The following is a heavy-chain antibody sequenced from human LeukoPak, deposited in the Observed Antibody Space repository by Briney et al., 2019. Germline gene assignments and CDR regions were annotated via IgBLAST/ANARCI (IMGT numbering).Heavy chain of an antibody. CDR3: ARDPEHYGGIHHFDY. Sequence: GGSLRLSCAASGLTFSSYAMHWGRQAPGKGLEGGAVISYDGSNKYYADSVKGRFTISRDNSKNTLYLQMNSLRAEDTAVYYCARDPEHYGGIHHFDYWGQGTLVTVSS. D-gene: IGHD4-23*01. CDR1: GLTFSSYA. CDR2: ISYDGSNK. J-gene: IGHJ4*02. V-gene: IGHV3-30-3*01.